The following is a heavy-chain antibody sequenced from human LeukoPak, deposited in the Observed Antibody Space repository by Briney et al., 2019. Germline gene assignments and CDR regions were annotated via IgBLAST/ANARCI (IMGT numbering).Heavy chain of an antibody. V-gene: IGHV4-39*07. J-gene: IGHJ4*02. D-gene: IGHD3-22*01. CDR2: IYYSGST. CDR3: ARGSPLYYYDRVGPIDY. CDR1: GGSISSSSYY. Sequence: PSETLSLTCTVSGGSISSSSYYWGWIRQPPGKGLEWIGSIYYSGSTNYNPSLKSRVTISVDTSKNQFSLKLSSVTAADTAVYYCARGSPLYYYDRVGPIDYWGQGTLVTVSS.